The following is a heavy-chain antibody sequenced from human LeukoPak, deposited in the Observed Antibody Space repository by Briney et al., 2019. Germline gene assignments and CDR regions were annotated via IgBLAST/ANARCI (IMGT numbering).Heavy chain of an antibody. D-gene: IGHD3-10*01. CDR3: ARVEASGSYKFDY. CDR1: GFTFSSYW. V-gene: IGHV4-39*07. Sequence: GSLRLSCAASGFTFSSYWMSWIRQPPGKGLEWIGSIYYSGSTYYNPSLKSRVTISVDTSKNQFSLKLSSVTAADTAVYYCARVEASGSYKFDYWGQGTLVTVSS. CDR2: IYYSGST. J-gene: IGHJ4*02.